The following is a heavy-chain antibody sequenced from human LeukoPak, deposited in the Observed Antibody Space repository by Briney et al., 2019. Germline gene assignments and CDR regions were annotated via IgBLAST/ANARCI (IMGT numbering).Heavy chain of an antibody. CDR1: GFTFSSYA. D-gene: IGHD2-21*02. V-gene: IGHV3-30-3*01. CDR3: AKDLERHIVVVTASAVDY. J-gene: IGHJ4*02. CDR2: ISYDGSNK. Sequence: GGSLRLSCAASGFTFSSYAMHWVRQAPGKGLEWVAVISYDGSNKYYADSVKGRFTISRDNSKNTLYLQMNSLRAEDTAVYYCAKDLERHIVVVTASAVDYWGQGTLVTVSS.